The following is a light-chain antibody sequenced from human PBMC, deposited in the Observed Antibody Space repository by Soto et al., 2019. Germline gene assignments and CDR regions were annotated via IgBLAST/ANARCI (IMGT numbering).Light chain of an antibody. Sequence: QSALTQPPSASGSPGQSVTISCTGTSSDVGGYNYVSWYQQHPGKAPKLMIYEVSKRPSGVPDRFSGSKSGNTASLTVSGLQAEDEADYYCSSYAGSKNSVVFGGGTKVTVL. V-gene: IGLV2-8*01. CDR2: EVS. CDR1: SSDVGGYNY. CDR3: SSYAGSKNSVV. J-gene: IGLJ2*01.